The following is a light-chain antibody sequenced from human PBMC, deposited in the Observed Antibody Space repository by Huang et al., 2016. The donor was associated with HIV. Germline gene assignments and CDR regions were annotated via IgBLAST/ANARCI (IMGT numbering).Light chain of an antibody. Sequence: DIQMTQSPSSVSASEGDTVTITCRASQDSSIWLAWYQQRPREAPTLLIHSASILVSGAPSMISGSGSGTNFSLTINGLRPDDFATYYCLQADISPRAFGQGTRLDIQ. CDR1: QDSSIW. J-gene: IGKJ5*01. V-gene: IGKV1-12*01. CDR2: SAS. CDR3: LQADISPRA.